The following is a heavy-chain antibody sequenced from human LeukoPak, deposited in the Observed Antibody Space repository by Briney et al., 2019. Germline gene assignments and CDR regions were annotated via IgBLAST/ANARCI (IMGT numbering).Heavy chain of an antibody. Sequence: SETLSLPCTVSGGSISSSSYYCGWVRQPPGRGLGWIGSIYYSGSPYYNPSLQSQVTISVDTSKNQFSLKLSSVTAADTAVYYGARHEEVVAASSFSDAFDIWGQGTMVTVSS. V-gene: IGHV4-39*01. CDR3: ARHEEVVAASSFSDAFDI. CDR1: GGSISSSSYY. D-gene: IGHD2-15*01. J-gene: IGHJ3*02. CDR2: IYYSGSP.